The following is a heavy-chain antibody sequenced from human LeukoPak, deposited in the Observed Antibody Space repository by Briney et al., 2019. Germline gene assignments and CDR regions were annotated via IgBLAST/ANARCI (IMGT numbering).Heavy chain of an antibody. CDR2: IYYSGST. D-gene: IGHD3-10*01. J-gene: IGHJ4*02. CDR3: ASLYGSGSYYNEYYFDY. V-gene: IGHV4-61*01. CDR1: GGSISSNNW. Sequence: SETLSLTCAVSGGSISSNNWWSWIRQPPGKGLEWIGYIYYSGSTNYNPSLKSRVTISVDTSKNQFSLKLSSVTAADTAVYYCASLYGSGSYYNEYYFDYWGQGTLVTVSS.